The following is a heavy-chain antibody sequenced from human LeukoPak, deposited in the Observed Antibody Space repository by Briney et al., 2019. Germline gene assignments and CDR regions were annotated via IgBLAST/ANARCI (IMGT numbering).Heavy chain of an antibody. Sequence: PGGSLRLSCAASGFTFSSYAMSWVRQAPGKGPEWVSAIGSYGTNTFYADSVKGRFTVSRDNARDTLYLQMNSLRPDDTAVYYCAKARDNPYSYHDFWGQGTLVTVSS. CDR2: IGSYGTNT. CDR3: AKARDNPYSYHDF. V-gene: IGHV3-23*01. D-gene: IGHD1-14*01. CDR1: GFTFSSYA. J-gene: IGHJ4*02.